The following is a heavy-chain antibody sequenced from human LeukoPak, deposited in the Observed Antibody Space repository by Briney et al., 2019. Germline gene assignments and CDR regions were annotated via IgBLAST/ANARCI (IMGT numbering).Heavy chain of an antibody. D-gene: IGHD5-18*01. V-gene: IGHV3-49*03. CDR1: GFTFGDYA. J-gene: IGHJ4*02. CDR3: ARGAMSPDY. CDR2: IRTKVYRETT. Sequence: GGSLRLSCRASGFTFGDYAMSWFRKAPGKGLEWVGFIRTKVYRETTEYAASVKGRFTISRDDSKTIVYLQMHGLETEDTALYYCARGAMSPDYWGQGTLVTVSS.